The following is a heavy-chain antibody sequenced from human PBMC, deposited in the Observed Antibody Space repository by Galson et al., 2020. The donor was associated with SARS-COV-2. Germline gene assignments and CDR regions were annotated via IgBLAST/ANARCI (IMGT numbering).Heavy chain of an antibody. CDR1: GFTFDDYA. CDR3: ATFAEGVGAPKYHLLHYGSSTSWRGSAFDI. CDR2: ISWHSGSI. Sequence: SLKIYCAASGFTFDDYAMHWVRQAPGQGLEWVSGISWHSGSIHHADPVKGRFTIPRDNAKNSLYLQMNSLRAEAPALYYCATFAEGVGAPKYHLLHYGSSTSWRGSAFDIWGKETMVTVSS. J-gene: IGHJ3*02. D-gene: IGHD2-2*01. V-gene: IGHV3-9*01.